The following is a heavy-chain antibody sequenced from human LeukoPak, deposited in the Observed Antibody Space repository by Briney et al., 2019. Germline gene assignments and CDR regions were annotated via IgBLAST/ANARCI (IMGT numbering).Heavy chain of an antibody. D-gene: IGHD3-22*01. V-gene: IGHV4-34*01. CDR3: ARVTYDSSGYCFDY. CDR1: GFTFSDYY. Sequence: GSLRLSCAASGFTFSDYYWSWIRQPPGKGLEWIGEINHSGSTNYNPSLKSRVTISVDTSKNQFSLKLSSVTAADTAVYYCARVTYDSSGYCFDYWGQGTLVTVSS. J-gene: IGHJ4*02. CDR2: INHSGST.